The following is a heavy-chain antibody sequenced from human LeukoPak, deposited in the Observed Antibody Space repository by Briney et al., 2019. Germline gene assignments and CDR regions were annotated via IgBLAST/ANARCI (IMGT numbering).Heavy chain of an antibody. D-gene: IGHD1-1*01. CDR1: GGSIRTSDYY. V-gene: IGHV4-39*01. CDR3: ARRTKTGTTDC. J-gene: IGHJ4*02. CDR2: THNSWGT. Sequence: SETLSLTCTVSGGSIRTSDYYWDWIRQPPGKGLEWIGATHNSWGTFYNPSLKSRVTISVDTSKNQFSLKLSSVTAADTAVYYCARRTKTGTTDCWGQGTLVTVSS.